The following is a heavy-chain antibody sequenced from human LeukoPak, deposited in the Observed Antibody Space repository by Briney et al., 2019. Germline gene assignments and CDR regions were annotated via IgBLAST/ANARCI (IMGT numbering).Heavy chain of an antibody. J-gene: IGHJ4*02. CDR2: INPNSGGT. CDR1: GYTFTGYY. V-gene: IGHV1-2*02. CDR3: ARVRFWGSYRTFDY. Sequence: ASVKVSCKASGYTFTGYYMHWVRQAPGQGLEWMGWINPNSGGTKYAQKFQGRVTMTRNTSISTAYMELSSLRSGDTAVYYCARVRFWGSYRTFDYWGQGTLVTVSS. D-gene: IGHD3-16*02.